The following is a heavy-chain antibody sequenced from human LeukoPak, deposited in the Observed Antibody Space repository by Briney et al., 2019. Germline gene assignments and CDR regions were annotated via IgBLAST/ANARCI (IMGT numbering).Heavy chain of an antibody. D-gene: IGHD1-1*01. CDR3: ARGGRGEGTGTTRVAFDI. V-gene: IGHV1-46*01. Sequence: GASVKVSCKAAGYTFTTYYMHWVRQAPGQGLEWMGPINPSGGSTSYAQKFQGRVTMTRDTSTSTVYMELSSLRSEDTAVYYCARGGRGEGTGTTRVAFDIWGQGTMVTVSS. J-gene: IGHJ3*02. CDR1: GYTFTTYY. CDR2: INPSGGST.